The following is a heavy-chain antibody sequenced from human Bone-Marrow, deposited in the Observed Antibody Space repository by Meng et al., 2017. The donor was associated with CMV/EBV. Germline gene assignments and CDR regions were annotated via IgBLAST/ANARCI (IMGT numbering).Heavy chain of an antibody. D-gene: IGHD1-26*01. V-gene: IGHV1-46*01. CDR3: ATSAYDYWHGRYSGIVDYNGMAV. Sequence: ASVKVSCKASGYSFTNYYTHWVRLAPGQGLEWMGAINPTVDAANYARKFQGRVTMTRDTSTSTVYMELRSLRSEDRAVYYCATSAYDYWHGRYSGIVDYNGMAVWGPGTTVTVSS. CDR2: INPTVDAA. J-gene: IGHJ6*02. CDR1: GYSFTNYY.